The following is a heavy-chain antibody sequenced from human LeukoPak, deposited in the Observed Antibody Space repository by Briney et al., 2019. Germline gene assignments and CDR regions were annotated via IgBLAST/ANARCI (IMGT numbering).Heavy chain of an antibody. CDR1: GGTFSSYA. J-gene: IGHJ4*02. CDR3: ARGPPYYDSSGYSSHGYFDY. Sequence: ASVKVSCKASGGTFSSYAISWVRQAPGQGLEWMGGIIPIFGTANYAQKFQGRVTITADESTSTAYMELSSLRSEDTAVYYCARGPPYYDSSGYSSHGYFDYWGQGTLVTVSS. V-gene: IGHV1-69*13. D-gene: IGHD3-22*01. CDR2: IIPIFGTA.